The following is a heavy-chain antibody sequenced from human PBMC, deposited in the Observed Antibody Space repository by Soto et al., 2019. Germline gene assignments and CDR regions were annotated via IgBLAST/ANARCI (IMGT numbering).Heavy chain of an antibody. CDR2: ISWNSGSI. V-gene: IGHV3-9*01. CDR1: GFTFDDYA. D-gene: IGHD6-13*01. CDR3: AKDQVAAAGTHYYYGMDV. J-gene: IGHJ6*02. Sequence: SLRLSCAASGFTFDDYAMHWVRQAPGKGLEWVSGISWNSGSIGYADSVKGRFTISRDNAKNSLYLQMNSLRAEDTALYYCAKDQVAAAGTHYYYGMDVWGQGTTVTSP.